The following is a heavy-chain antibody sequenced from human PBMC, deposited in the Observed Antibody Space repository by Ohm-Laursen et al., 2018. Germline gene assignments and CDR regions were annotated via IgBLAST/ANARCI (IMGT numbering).Heavy chain of an antibody. V-gene: IGHV3-30*03. J-gene: IGHJ5*02. CDR1: GFTFSTYG. D-gene: IGHD4-23*01. Sequence: SLRLSCAASGFTFSTYGMHWVRQAPGKGLEWLAVISSDGRNEYYVDSVKGRFTISRDNSRNTLYLQMNSLTAEDTAVYYCASYYGGYDPWGQGTLVTVSS. CDR2: ISSDGRNE. CDR3: ASYYGGYDP.